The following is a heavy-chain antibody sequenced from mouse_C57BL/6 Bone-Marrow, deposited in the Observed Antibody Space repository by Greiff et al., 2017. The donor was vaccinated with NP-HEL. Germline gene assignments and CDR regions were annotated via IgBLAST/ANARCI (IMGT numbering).Heavy chain of an antibody. CDR3: ARDVFWGAMDY. J-gene: IGHJ4*01. Sequence: EVKLVESEGGLVQPGSSMKLSCTASGFTFSDYYMAWVRQVPEKGLEWVANINYDGSSTYYLDSLKSRFIISRDNAKNILYLQMSSLKSEDTATYYCARDVFWGAMDYWGQGTSVTVSS. CDR2: INYDGSST. CDR1: GFTFSDYY. V-gene: IGHV5-16*01.